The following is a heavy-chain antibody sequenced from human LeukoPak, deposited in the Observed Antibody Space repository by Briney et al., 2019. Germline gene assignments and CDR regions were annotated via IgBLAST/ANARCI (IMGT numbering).Heavy chain of an antibody. J-gene: IGHJ4*02. CDR3: ARLREIPVFGVVTKSTSYFDY. Sequence: GGSLRLSCAASNFAFSTYAMSWVRQAPGKGLEWVSTISGGGDVTYYADSVKGLFTISRDNSKNTLYLQMNSLRAEDTAVYYCARLREIPVFGVVTKSTSYFDYWGQGTLVTVSS. D-gene: IGHD3-3*01. CDR2: ISGGGDVT. CDR1: NFAFSTYA. V-gene: IGHV3-23*01.